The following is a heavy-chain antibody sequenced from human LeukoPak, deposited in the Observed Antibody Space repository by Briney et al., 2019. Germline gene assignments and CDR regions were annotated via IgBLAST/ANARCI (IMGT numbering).Heavy chain of an antibody. CDR3: ARGYCSGGSCYGPYYFDY. Sequence: PSETLSLTCTVSGGSISSYYWSWVRQPAGKGLEGIGRIYTSGSTNYNPSLKSRVTMSVDTSKNQFSLKLSSVTAADTAVYYCARGYCSGGSCYGPYYFDYWGQGTLVTVSS. J-gene: IGHJ4*02. D-gene: IGHD2-15*01. CDR2: IYTSGST. CDR1: GGSISSYY. V-gene: IGHV4-4*07.